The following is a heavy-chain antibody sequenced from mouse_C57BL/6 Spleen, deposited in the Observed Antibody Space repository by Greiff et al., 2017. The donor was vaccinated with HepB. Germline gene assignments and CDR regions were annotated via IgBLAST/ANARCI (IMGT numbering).Heavy chain of an antibody. CDR3: ARERDGYYFYWYFDV. D-gene: IGHD2-3*01. Sequence: EVQLVESEGGLVQPGSSMKLSCTASGFTFSDYYMAWVRQVPEKGLEWVANINYDGSSTYYLDSLKSRFIISRDNAKNILYLQMSSLKSEDTATYYCARERDGYYFYWYFDVWGTGTTVTVSS. CDR2: INYDGSST. CDR1: GFTFSDYY. J-gene: IGHJ1*03. V-gene: IGHV5-16*01.